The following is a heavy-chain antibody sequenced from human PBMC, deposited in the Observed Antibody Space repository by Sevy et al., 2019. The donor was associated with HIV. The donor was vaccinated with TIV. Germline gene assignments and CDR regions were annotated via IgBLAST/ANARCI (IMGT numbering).Heavy chain of an antibody. Sequence: GESLKISCQGSGYSFSNYWIAWVRQLPGKGLEGMGIIYPGDSDTRYSPSFQGQVTISVDKSVNTAYLHWSSLKASDTGICFRAGPSGGDYCSGGNCFPHGMDVWGQGTTVTVSS. CDR3: AGPSGGDYCSGGNCFPHGMDV. D-gene: IGHD2-15*01. V-gene: IGHV5-51*01. J-gene: IGHJ6*02. CDR1: GYSFSNYW. CDR2: IYPGDSDT.